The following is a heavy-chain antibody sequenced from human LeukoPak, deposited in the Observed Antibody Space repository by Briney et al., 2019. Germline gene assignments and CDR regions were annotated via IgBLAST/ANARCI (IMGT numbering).Heavy chain of an antibody. CDR3: AREVYYDFWSGHAPIDY. D-gene: IGHD3-3*01. Sequence: GGSLRLSCAASGFTFSSFSMNWVRQAPGRGLEWVSSISGSSNYKYYADSVKGRFTISRDNAKNSLYLQMSSLRAEDSAVYYCAREVYYDFWSGHAPIDYWGQGTLVTVSS. CDR1: GFTFSSFS. CDR2: ISGSSNYK. J-gene: IGHJ4*02. V-gene: IGHV3-21*01.